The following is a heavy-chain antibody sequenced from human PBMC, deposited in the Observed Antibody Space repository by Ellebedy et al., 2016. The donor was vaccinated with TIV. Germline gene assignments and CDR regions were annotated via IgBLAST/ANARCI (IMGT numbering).Heavy chain of an antibody. J-gene: IGHJ4*02. D-gene: IGHD4-17*01. CDR1: DYSIGRGYY. CDR3: ARGWDTVTTRLGYYFEY. Sequence: SETLSLXCTVSDYSIGRGYYWGWIQQSPGKGLEWIGSVYHTGNTYYNPSLKSRVTMSVDTSRNQFSLKLSSLTAADTAVYYCARGWDTVTTRLGYYFEYWGQGTLVTVSS. CDR2: VYHTGNT. V-gene: IGHV4-38-2*02.